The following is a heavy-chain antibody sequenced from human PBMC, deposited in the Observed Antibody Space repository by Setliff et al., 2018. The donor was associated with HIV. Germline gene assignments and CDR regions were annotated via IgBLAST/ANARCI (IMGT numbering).Heavy chain of an antibody. V-gene: IGHV4-59*12. CDR2: IYYTGDT. CDR3: ARLGYRWGGNDY. CDR1: GGSISSYY. J-gene: IGHJ4*02. Sequence: SETLSLTCTVSGGSISSYYWSWIRQPAGKGLEWIGYIYYTGDTYYRSSLESRVTISVDTSNNQFSLRLSSVTAADTAVYYCARLGYRWGGNDYWGQGTLVTVSS. D-gene: IGHD7-27*01.